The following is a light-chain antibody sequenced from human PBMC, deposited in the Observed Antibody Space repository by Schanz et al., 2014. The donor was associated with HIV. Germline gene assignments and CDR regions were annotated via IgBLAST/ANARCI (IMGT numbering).Light chain of an antibody. Sequence: EIVLTQSPATLSLSPGERATLSCRASQSVSSYLAWYQQKPGQAPRLLIYDASTRATGLPARFSASGSGTEFTLTISSLQSEDFAIYHCQQYNDWPLTFGQGTKLEIK. CDR1: QSVSSY. J-gene: IGKJ2*01. V-gene: IGKV3-15*01. CDR3: QQYNDWPLT. CDR2: DAS.